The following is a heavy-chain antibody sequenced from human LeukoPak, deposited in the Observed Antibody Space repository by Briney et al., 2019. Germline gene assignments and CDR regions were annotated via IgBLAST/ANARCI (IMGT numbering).Heavy chain of an antibody. J-gene: IGHJ4*02. V-gene: IGHV3-48*03. CDR3: AKDSGYCSGGSCYNTPPHFDY. D-gene: IGHD2-15*01. CDR2: ISSSGSTI. Sequence: PGGSLRLSCAASGFTFSSYEMNWVRQAPGKGLEWVSYISSSGSTIYYADSVKGRFTISRDNSKNTLYLQMNSLRAEDTAVYYCAKDSGYCSGGSCYNTPPHFDYWGQGTLVTVSS. CDR1: GFTFSSYE.